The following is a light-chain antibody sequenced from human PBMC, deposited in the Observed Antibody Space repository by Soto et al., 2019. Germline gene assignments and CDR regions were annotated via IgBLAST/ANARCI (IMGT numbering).Light chain of an antibody. V-gene: IGLV2-8*01. J-gene: IGLJ2*01. CDR3: SSYAGSNNLL. CDR1: SSDVGGYNY. Sequence: QSALTQPPSASGSPGQSVTISCTGTSSDVGGYNYVSWYQQHPGKAPKLMIYEVTKRPSGVPDRFSGSKSGNTASLIVSGLQAEDEAVYYCSSYAGSNNLLFGGGTKLTVL. CDR2: EVT.